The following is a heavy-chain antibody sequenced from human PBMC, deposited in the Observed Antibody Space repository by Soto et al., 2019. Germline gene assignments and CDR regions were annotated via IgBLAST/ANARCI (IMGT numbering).Heavy chain of an antibody. V-gene: IGHV4-31*03. CDR2: IYYSGST. CDR3: ARTALSPIPIHTIAAAGKPWLAP. D-gene: IGHD6-13*01. Sequence: PSETLSLTCTVSGGSISSGGYYWSWIRQHPGKGLEWIGYIYYSGSTYYNPSLKSRVTISVDTSKNQFSLKLSSVTAADTAVYYCARTALSPIPIHTIAAAGKPWLAPWGQRTPDTVSS. J-gene: IGHJ5*02. CDR1: GGSISSGGYY.